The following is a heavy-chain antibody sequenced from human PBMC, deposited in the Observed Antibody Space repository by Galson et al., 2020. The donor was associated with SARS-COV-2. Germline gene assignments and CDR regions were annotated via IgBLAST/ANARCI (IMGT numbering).Heavy chain of an antibody. Sequence: SQTLSLTCAISGDSVSSNSAAWNWIRQSPSRGLEWLGRTYYRSKWYNDYAVSVKSRITINPDTSKNQFSLQLNFVTPEDTAVYYCARDWEASQNIVIHYYYGMDVWGQGTTVTVSS. CDR1: GDSVSSNSAA. CDR3: ARDWEASQNIVIHYYYGMDV. D-gene: IGHD1-26*01. J-gene: IGHJ6*02. CDR2: TYYRSKWYN. V-gene: IGHV6-1*01.